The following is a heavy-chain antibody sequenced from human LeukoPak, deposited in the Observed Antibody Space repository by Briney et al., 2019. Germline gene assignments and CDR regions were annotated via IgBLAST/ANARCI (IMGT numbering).Heavy chain of an antibody. Sequence: PGGSLRLSCAASGFTVSSNYMSWVRQAPGKGLEWLSIIYSGGNTYYADSVKGRFTISRDNSKNKLYLQMNGLGGEDTAVYYCASLGGGPILPWGQGTLVTVSS. V-gene: IGHV3-53*01. J-gene: IGHJ5*02. CDR3: ASLGGGPILP. CDR1: GFTVSSNY. D-gene: IGHD2/OR15-2a*01. CDR2: IYSGGNT.